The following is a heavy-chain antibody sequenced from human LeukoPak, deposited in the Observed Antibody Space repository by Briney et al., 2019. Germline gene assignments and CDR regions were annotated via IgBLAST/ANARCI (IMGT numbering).Heavy chain of an antibody. Sequence: GGSLRLSCVVSGITLSNYGMSWVRQAPGKGMEWVAGISGSGGATTYADAVKGRFTISRDSRKNTLYLHMSSLRADDTAVYFCAKRGVVIRVILVGFHKEAYYFDSWGQGALVTVSS. CDR1: GITLSNYG. D-gene: IGHD3-22*01. J-gene: IGHJ4*02. V-gene: IGHV3-23*01. CDR2: ISGSGGAT. CDR3: AKRGVVIRVILVGFHKEAYYFDS.